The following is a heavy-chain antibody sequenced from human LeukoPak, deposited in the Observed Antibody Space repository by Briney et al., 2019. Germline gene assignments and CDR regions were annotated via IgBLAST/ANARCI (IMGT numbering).Heavy chain of an antibody. D-gene: IGHD3-22*01. Sequence: GGSLRLSCAASGFIFSNYAMHWVRQAPGKGLEWVARISYDGINKYYAASVKGRFTISRDNSKNTLYLRMSSLSAEDTAVYHCARRNHYDSKETDYWGQGTLVTVSS. J-gene: IGHJ4*02. CDR3: ARRNHYDSKETDY. V-gene: IGHV3-30*04. CDR1: GFIFSNYA. CDR2: ISYDGINK.